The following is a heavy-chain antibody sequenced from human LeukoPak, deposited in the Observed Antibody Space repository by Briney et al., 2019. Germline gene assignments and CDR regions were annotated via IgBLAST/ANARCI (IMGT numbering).Heavy chain of an antibody. CDR2: INPNSGGT. D-gene: IGHD5-24*01. CDR1: GYTFTGYY. Sequence: ASVKVSCKASGYTFTGYYMHWVRQAPGQGLEWMGWINPNSGGTNYAQKFQGRVTMTRDTSISTAYMELSRLRSDDTAVYYCARGRMATTSYFDYWGQGTLVTVSS. V-gene: IGHV1-2*02. CDR3: ARGRMATTSYFDY. J-gene: IGHJ4*02.